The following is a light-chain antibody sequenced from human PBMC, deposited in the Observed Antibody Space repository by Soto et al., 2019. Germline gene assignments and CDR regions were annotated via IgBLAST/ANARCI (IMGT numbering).Light chain of an antibody. Sequence: QSVLTQPASVSGSPGQSITISCTGTSSDVGGYNYVSWYQHNPGKAPKLRIYDVSNRPSGVSTRYSGSKSGDTASLIISGLLSEHEAHYCCISYTSNSTLSTCLFGTGNK. CDR2: DVS. CDR1: SSDVGGYNY. CDR3: ISYTSNSTLSTCL. V-gene: IGLV2-14*03. J-gene: IGLJ1*01.